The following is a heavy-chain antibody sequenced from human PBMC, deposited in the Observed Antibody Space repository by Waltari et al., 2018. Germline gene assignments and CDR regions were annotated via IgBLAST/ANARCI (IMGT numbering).Heavy chain of an antibody. CDR1: GGSFSGYY. CDR3: ARDRGLRRLSTFEI. J-gene: IGHJ3*02. Sequence: QVQLQQWGAGLLKPSETLSLTCAVYGGSFSGYYWSWIRQPPGKGLEWIGEINHSGSTNYNPSRKIRITISVDTAKSQFSLKLSSVTAADTAVYYCARDRGLRRLSTFEIWGQGTMVTVSS. D-gene: IGHD3-16*02. CDR2: INHSGST. V-gene: IGHV4-34*01.